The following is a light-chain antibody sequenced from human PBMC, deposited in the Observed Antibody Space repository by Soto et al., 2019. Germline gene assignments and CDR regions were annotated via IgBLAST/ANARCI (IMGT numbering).Light chain of an antibody. CDR1: QSVSSY. J-gene: IGKJ4*01. V-gene: IGKV3-11*01. CDR2: DAS. CDR3: KQRSNWLT. Sequence: EIVLTQSPATLSLSPGERATLSCRASQSVSSYLAWYQQKPGQAPRLLIYDASNRATGMPARFSGSGSGTDFTITISTLEPEDFAVYYCKQRSNWLTFGGGTKVEIK.